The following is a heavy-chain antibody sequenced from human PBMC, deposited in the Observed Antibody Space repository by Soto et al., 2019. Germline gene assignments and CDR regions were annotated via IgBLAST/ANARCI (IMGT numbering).Heavy chain of an antibody. CDR2: ISGSSSTI. D-gene: IGHD2-15*01. CDR1: GFTFSSYA. Sequence: GGSLRLSCAASGFTFSSYAMSWVRQAPGKGLEWVSAISGSSSTIYYADSVKGRFTISRDNAKNSLYLQMNSLRDEDTAVYYCAREIPDCSGGSCYFSWFDPWGQGTLVTVSS. CDR3: AREIPDCSGGSCYFSWFDP. V-gene: IGHV3-48*02. J-gene: IGHJ5*02.